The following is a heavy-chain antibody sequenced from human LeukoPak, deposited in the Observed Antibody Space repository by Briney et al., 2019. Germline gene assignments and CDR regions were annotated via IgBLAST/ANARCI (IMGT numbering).Heavy chain of an antibody. CDR2: IIPIFGTA. Sequence: SVKVSCKASAGTFSSYAISWVRQAPGQGLEWMGGIIPIFGTANYAQKFQGRVTITADESTSTAYMELSSLRSEDTAVYYCAREGKPAATPIYYYYYMDVWGKGTTVTVSS. J-gene: IGHJ6*03. V-gene: IGHV1-69*13. CDR3: AREGKPAATPIYYYYYMDV. D-gene: IGHD2-2*01. CDR1: AGTFSSYA.